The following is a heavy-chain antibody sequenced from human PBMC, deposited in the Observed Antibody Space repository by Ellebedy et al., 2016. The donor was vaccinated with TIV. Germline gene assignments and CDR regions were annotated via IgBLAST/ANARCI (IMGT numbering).Heavy chain of an antibody. CDR1: GYTFTRHF. J-gene: IGHJ3*02. Sequence: ALVKVSCKTSGYTFTRHFLHWVRQAPGQGLEWMGIINPSDGATSYAQKFQGTVTMTRDTSTRTFYMELRILRSEDTAVYYCARAQYSVAAGEAFDIWGQGTMVTVSS. CDR2: INPSDGAT. CDR3: ARAQYSVAAGEAFDI. D-gene: IGHD6-25*01. V-gene: IGHV1-46*01.